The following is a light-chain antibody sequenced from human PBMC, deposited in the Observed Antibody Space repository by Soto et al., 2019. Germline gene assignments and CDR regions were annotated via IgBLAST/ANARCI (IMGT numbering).Light chain of an antibody. CDR2: DAS. CDR1: QDISNS. Sequence: DIQMTQSPSSLSASVGDSVTITCQASQDISNSINWYQQKPGKAPRLLIFDASSVEAGVPSRFSGGGSGTYFTFTINSLQPEDVGAYFCQHYADLPLTFGGGTKVAIK. J-gene: IGKJ4*01. V-gene: IGKV1-33*01. CDR3: QHYADLPLT.